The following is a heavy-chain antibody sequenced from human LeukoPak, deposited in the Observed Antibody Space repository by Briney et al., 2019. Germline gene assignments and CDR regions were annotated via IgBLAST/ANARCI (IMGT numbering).Heavy chain of an antibody. CDR3: AAQCHDDFCYKRDYMDV. V-gene: IGHV1-2*02. D-gene: IGHD2-2*02. CDR1: KNMFTGYF. CDR2: INPNSGGT. J-gene: IGHJ6*03. Sequence: EASVKVSCKTSKNMFTGYFMHWVRQAPGQGLEWIGWINPNSGGTLFARRFQGRVTMTRDTSIGATYMELSRLTSDDTALYYCAAQCHDDFCYKRDYMDVWGKGTMVIVSS.